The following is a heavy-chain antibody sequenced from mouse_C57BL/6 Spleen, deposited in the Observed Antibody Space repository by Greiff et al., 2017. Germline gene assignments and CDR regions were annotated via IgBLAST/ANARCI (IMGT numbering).Heavy chain of an antibody. CDR2: IHPNSGST. D-gene: IGHD1-1*01. V-gene: IGHV1-64*01. CDR3: ARCLITTVVADFDY. CDR1: GYTFTSYW. Sequence: VQLQQSGAELVKPGASVKLSCKASGYTFTSYWMHWVKQRPGQGLEWIGMIHPNSGSTNYNEKFKSKATLTVDKSSSTAYMQLSSLTSEDSAVYYCARCLITTVVADFDYWGQGTTLTVSS. J-gene: IGHJ2*01.